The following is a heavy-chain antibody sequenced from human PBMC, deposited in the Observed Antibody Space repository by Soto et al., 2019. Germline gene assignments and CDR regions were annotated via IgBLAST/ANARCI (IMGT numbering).Heavy chain of an antibody. D-gene: IGHD6-13*01. CDR2: IYTSGST. V-gene: IGHV4-4*07. CDR1: GGSISSYY. J-gene: IGHJ6*02. CDR3: ARVVYPTAAAAGFYYGMDV. Sequence: SETLSLTCTVSGGSISSYYWSWIRRPAGKGLEWIGRIYTSGSTNYNPSLKSRVTMSVDTSKNQFSLKLSSVTAADTAVYYCARVVYPTAAAAGFYYGMDVWGQGTTVTVSS.